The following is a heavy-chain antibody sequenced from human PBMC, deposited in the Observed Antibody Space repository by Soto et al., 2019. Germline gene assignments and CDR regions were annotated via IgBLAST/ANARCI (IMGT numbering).Heavy chain of an antibody. CDR2: ISGSGGST. CDR3: VLTGGYSSSWVY. Sequence: EVQLLESGGGLVQPGGSLRLSCAASGFTFSSYAMSWVRQAPGKGLEWVSAISGSGGSTYYADSVKGRFTISRDNSKNTLYLQMNSLRAEDTAVYYCVLTGGYSSSWVYWGQGTLVTVSS. J-gene: IGHJ4*02. D-gene: IGHD6-13*01. CDR1: GFTFSSYA. V-gene: IGHV3-23*01.